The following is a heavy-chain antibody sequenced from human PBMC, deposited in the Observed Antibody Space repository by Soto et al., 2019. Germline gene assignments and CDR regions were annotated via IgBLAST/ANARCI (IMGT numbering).Heavy chain of an antibody. J-gene: IGHJ4*02. CDR2: IRGFSPYT. CDR1: GFTFRTYT. D-gene: IGHD3-16*01. V-gene: IGHV3-21*01. Sequence: PGGSLRLSCISSGFTFRTYTMNWVRQAPGKGLEWVSGIRGFSPYTFYAESVKGRFTISRDHAKNSLELQMNSLRADDTALYYCARESFSASPNFFDYWGQGTQVTVSS. CDR3: ARESFSASPNFFDY.